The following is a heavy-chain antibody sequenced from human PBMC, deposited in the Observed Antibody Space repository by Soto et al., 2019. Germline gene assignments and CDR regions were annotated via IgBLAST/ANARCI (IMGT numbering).Heavy chain of an antibody. V-gene: IGHV4-34*01. J-gene: IGHJ4*02. D-gene: IGHD3-10*01. CDR2: INHSGST. Sequence: QGQLQQWGAGLLKPSETLSLTCAVYGGSFSGYYWSWIRQPPGKGLEWIGEINHSGSTNYNPSLKSRVTISVDTSKNQFALKLSSVTAADTAVYYCARSRGHFDYWGQGTLVTVSS. CDR1: GGSFSGYY. CDR3: ARSRGHFDY.